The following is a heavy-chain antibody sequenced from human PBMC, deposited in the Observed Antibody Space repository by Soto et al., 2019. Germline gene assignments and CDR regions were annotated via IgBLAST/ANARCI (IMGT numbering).Heavy chain of an antibody. CDR2: ISSTTNYI. Sequence: LRLSCAASGFTFSRYSMNWVRQAPGKGLEWVSSISSTTNYIYYADSMKGRFTVSRDNAKNSVYLDMNSLSAEDTAVYYCARESEDLTSNFDYWGQGTLVTGSS. J-gene: IGHJ4*02. V-gene: IGHV3-21*01. CDR1: GFTFSRYS. CDR3: ARESEDLTSNFDY.